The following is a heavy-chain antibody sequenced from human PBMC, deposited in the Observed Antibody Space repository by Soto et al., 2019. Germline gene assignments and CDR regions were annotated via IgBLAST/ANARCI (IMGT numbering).Heavy chain of an antibody. CDR3: ARGLRVVPAAEKYYFDY. J-gene: IGHJ4*02. D-gene: IGHD2-2*01. Sequence: SETLSLTCAVYGGSFSGYYWSWIRQPPGKGLEWIGEINHSGSTNYNPSLKSRVTISVDTSKNQFSLKLSSVTAADTAVYYCARGLRVVPAAEKYYFDYWGQGTLVTVSS. CDR2: INHSGST. CDR1: GGSFSGYY. V-gene: IGHV4-34*01.